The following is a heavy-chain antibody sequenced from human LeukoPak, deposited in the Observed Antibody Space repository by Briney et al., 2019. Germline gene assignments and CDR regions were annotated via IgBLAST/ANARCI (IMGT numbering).Heavy chain of an antibody. CDR3: VGFYETY. CDR2: INSDGSWT. CDR1: GNYW. J-gene: IGHJ4*02. Sequence: GGSLRLSCAASGNYWMHWVRQVPGKGLVWVSHINSDGSWTSYADSVKGRFTISKDNAKNTVYLQMNSLRAEDTAVYYCVGFYETYWGRGTLVTVSS. V-gene: IGHV3-74*01. D-gene: IGHD2/OR15-2a*01.